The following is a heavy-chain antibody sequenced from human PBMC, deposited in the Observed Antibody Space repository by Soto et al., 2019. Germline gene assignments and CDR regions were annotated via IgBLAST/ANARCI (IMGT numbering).Heavy chain of an antibody. CDR2: IYTSGTT. CDR3: AREDYYDTGYYVV. J-gene: IGHJ4*02. Sequence: SETLSLTCTVSGRSMSCYYWIWIRQPAGERLEWIGRIYTSGTTDFNPSLKGRVTMSVDTSKNQFSLKLTSVTAADTALYYCAREDYYDTGYYVVWDQGTQVTVSS. V-gene: IGHV4-4*07. D-gene: IGHD3-9*01. CDR1: GRSMSCYY.